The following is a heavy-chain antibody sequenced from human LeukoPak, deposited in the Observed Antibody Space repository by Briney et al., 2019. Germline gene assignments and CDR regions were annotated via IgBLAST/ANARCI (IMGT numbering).Heavy chain of an antibody. CDR3: ARTPKRFGELYQPGDS. D-gene: IGHD3-10*01. J-gene: IGHJ4*02. V-gene: IGHV1-18*01. Sequence: VASVKVSCKASGYTFTNYGTTWVRQVPGQGLEWLGWISAYNGNANYAQNLQDRVTLTSDTSTSTAYMELRSLRSDDTGIYYCARTPKRFGELYQPGDSWGQGTLLTVSS. CDR2: ISAYNGNA. CDR1: GYTFTNYG.